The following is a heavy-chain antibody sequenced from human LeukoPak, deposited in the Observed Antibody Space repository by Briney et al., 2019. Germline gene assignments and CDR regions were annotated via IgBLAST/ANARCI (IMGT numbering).Heavy chain of an antibody. J-gene: IGHJ2*01. CDR3: ARGDYGEPHNVNWYFDL. CDR2: ISSSGSTI. Sequence: GGSLRLSCAASGFTFSSYEMNWVRQAPGKGLEWVSYISSSGSTIYYADSVKGRFTISRDNAKNSLYLQMNSLRAEDTAVYYCARGDYGEPHNVNWYFDLRGRGTLVTVSS. V-gene: IGHV3-48*03. D-gene: IGHD4-17*01. CDR1: GFTFSSYE.